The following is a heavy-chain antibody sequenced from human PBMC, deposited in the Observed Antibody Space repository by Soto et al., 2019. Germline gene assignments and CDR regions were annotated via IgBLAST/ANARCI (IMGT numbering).Heavy chain of an antibody. CDR1: GGTFSSYA. Sequence: SVQVSCKASGGTFSSYAISWVRQAPGQGLEWMGGIIPIFGTANYAQKFQGRVTITADESTNTAYMELSSLRSEDTAVYYCARDPRNRERLHSYYYGMGVWGQGPTVTVSS. J-gene: IGHJ6*02. V-gene: IGHV1-69*13. D-gene: IGHD1-1*01. CDR3: ARDPRNRERLHSYYYGMGV. CDR2: IIPIFGTA.